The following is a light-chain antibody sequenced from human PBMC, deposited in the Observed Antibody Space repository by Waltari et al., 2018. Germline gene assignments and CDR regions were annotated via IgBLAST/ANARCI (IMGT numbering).Light chain of an antibody. CDR3: QQYNTYWT. J-gene: IGKJ1*01. CDR1: QSISSW. CDR2: GAS. Sequence: DIHMTQSPSTLSASVGDRVTIPCRASQSISSWLAWYQQKPGKAPELLIYGASSLESGVPSRFSGSGSGTEFTLTISSLQPDDFATYYCQQYNTYWTFGQGTKVEIK. V-gene: IGKV1-5*03.